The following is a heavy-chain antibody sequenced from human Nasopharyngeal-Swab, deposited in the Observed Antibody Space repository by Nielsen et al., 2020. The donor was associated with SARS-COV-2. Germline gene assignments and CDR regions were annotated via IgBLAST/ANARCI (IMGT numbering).Heavy chain of an antibody. D-gene: IGHD1-26*01. V-gene: IGHV6-1*01. Sequence: SETLSLTCAISGDSVSSNSAAWTWTRQSPSRGREWLGRTYFRSKWLNDYAVSVKSRITINQDTSRNQFSLQLNSVTPEDTAIYYCARGSGTYSDYFDYWGQGTLVSVSS. J-gene: IGHJ4*02. CDR2: TYFRSKWLN. CDR1: GDSVSSNSAA. CDR3: ARGSGTYSDYFDY.